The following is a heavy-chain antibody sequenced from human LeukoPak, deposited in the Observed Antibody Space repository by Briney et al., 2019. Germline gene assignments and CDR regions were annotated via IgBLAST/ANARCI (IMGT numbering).Heavy chain of an antibody. D-gene: IGHD3-22*01. CDR3: ARVTYSSGYN. V-gene: IGHV3-48*03. J-gene: IGHJ4*02. CDR2: ISSSDSTI. Sequence: PGGSLRLSCAASGFTFSSYEMNWVRQAPGKGLEWVSYISSSDSTIYYADSVKGRFTISRDNAKNSLYLQMNSLRAEDTAVYYCARVTYSSGYNWGQGTLVTVSS. CDR1: GFTFSSYE.